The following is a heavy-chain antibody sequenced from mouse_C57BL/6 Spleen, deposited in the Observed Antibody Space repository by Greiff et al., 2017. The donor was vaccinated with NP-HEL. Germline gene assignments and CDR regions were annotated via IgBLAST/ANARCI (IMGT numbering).Heavy chain of an antibody. Sequence: QVQLQQSGAELVMPGASVKLSCKASGYTFTSYWMHWVKQRPGQGLEWIGEIDPSDSYTNYNQKFKGKSTLTVDKSSSTAYMQLSSLTSEDSAVYYCARNRAIAAMVYWCHGTSVTVSS. CDR2: IDPSDSYT. D-gene: IGHD3-1*01. CDR3: ARNRAIAAMVY. CDR1: GYTFTSYW. J-gene: IGHJ4*01. V-gene: IGHV1-69*01.